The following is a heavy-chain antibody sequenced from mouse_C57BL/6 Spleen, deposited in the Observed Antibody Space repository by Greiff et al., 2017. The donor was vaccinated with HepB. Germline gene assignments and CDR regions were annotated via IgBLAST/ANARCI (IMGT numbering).Heavy chain of an antibody. CDR3: ARGGGWLAY. Sequence: EVQLVESGPGLVKPSQSLSLTCSVTGYSITSGYYWNWIRQFPGNKLEWMGYISYDGSNNYNPSLKNRISITRDTSKNQFFLKLNSVTTEDTATYYCARGGGWLAYWGQGTLVTVSA. J-gene: IGHJ3*01. CDR1: GYSITSGYY. V-gene: IGHV3-6*01. CDR2: ISYDGSN.